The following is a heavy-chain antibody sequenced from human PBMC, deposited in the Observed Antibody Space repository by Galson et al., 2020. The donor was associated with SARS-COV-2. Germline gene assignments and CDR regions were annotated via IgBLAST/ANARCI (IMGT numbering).Heavy chain of an antibody. CDR1: GGSFSGYY. D-gene: IGHD3-10*01. Sequence: SETLSLTCAVYGGSFSGYYWTWIRQSPGKGLEWIGEINHSGSAKYNPSLKSRVTISVDTSKNQFSLQLSSVTAAETALYYCAKRNELRWFREVLLSSYNYGMDVWGQGTTVTVSS. V-gene: IGHV4-34*01. J-gene: IGHJ6*02. CDR2: INHSGSA. CDR3: AKRNELRWFREVLLSSYNYGMDV.